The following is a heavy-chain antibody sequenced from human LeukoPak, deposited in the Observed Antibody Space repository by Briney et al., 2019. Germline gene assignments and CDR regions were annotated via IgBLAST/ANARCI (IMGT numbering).Heavy chain of an antibody. Sequence: GGSLRLSCAASGFTFSSYAMSWVRQAPGKGLEWVSAISGSGGSTYYADSVKGRFTISRDNSKNTLYLQMNSLRAEDTAVYYCAKGPVKSITIFGVVMGGAFDIWAKGQWSPSLQ. D-gene: IGHD3-3*01. CDR1: GFTFSSYA. J-gene: IGHJ3*02. CDR3: AKGPVKSITIFGVVMGGAFDI. V-gene: IGHV3-23*01. CDR2: ISGSGGST.